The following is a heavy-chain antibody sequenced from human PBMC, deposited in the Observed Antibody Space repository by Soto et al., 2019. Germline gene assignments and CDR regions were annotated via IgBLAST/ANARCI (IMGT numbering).Heavy chain of an antibody. CDR1: GYTFTAYY. V-gene: IGHV1-2*04. J-gene: IGHJ4*02. Sequence: QVQPVQSGAEVKRPGASVKVSCKPSGYTFTAYYIHWLRQVPGQGLEWMGWINPNTVDTRCAQKVQDWVTMTRDTSITTAYMELSRLKSDDTAVYYWARGPMHGGFDYWGQGTLVTVSS. D-gene: IGHD4-17*01. CDR2: INPNTVDT. CDR3: ARGPMHGGFDY.